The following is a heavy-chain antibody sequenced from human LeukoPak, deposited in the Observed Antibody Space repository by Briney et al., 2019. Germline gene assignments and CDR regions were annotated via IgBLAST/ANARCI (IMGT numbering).Heavy chain of an antibody. V-gene: IGHV4-59*08. CDR1: GGSISTYY. Sequence: SETLSLTCTVSGGSISTYYWSWIRQPPGKGLEWIGYIYYSGNTNYNPSLKSRVTISVDTSKNHFSLKLSSVTAADTAMYYCARGRELSYFDHWSQGTLVTVSS. J-gene: IGHJ4*02. CDR2: IYYSGNT. D-gene: IGHD1-7*01. CDR3: ARGRELSYFDH.